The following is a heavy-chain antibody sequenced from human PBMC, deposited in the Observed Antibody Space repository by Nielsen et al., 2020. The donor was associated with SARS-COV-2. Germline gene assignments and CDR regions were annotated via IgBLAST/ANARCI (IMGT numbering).Heavy chain of an antibody. J-gene: IGHJ4*02. D-gene: IGHD2-2*02. Sequence: ESLKISCAASGFTFSSYSMNWIRQPPGKGLEWIGEINHSGSTNYNPSLKSRVTISVDTSKNQFSLKLSSVTAADTAVYYCARRPRRYCSSTSCYTVSHYFDYWGQGTLVTVSS. CDR3: ARRPRRYCSSTSCYTVSHYFDY. V-gene: IGHV4-34*01. CDR2: INHSGST. CDR1: GFTFSSYS.